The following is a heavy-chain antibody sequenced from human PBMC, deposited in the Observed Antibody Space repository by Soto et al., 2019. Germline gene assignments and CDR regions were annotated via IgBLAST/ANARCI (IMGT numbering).Heavy chain of an antibody. Sequence: GSLRLSCAASGFTFSSYSMNWVRQAPGKGLEWVSSISSSSSYIYYADSVKGRFTISRDNAKNSLYLQMNSLRAEDTAVYYCAKDDSLDYDILTGVVDYWGQGTLVTVSS. D-gene: IGHD3-9*01. CDR2: ISSSSSYI. J-gene: IGHJ4*02. CDR3: AKDDSLDYDILTGVVDY. CDR1: GFTFSSYS. V-gene: IGHV3-21*01.